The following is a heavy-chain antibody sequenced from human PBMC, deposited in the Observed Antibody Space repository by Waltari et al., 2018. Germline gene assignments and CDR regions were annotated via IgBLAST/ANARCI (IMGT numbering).Heavy chain of an antibody. V-gene: IGHV1-69*05. CDR2: IIPIFGTA. J-gene: IGHJ4*02. D-gene: IGHD3-22*01. CDR3: ARGFGYYDSSGYTSDY. CDR1: GGTFSSYA. Sequence: QVQLVQSGAEVQKPGSSVKVSCKASGGTFSSYAISWVREAPGQGLEWMGGIIPIFGTANYAQKFQGRVTITTYESTSTAYMELSSLRSEDTAVYYCARGFGYYDSSGYTSDYWGQGTLVTVSS.